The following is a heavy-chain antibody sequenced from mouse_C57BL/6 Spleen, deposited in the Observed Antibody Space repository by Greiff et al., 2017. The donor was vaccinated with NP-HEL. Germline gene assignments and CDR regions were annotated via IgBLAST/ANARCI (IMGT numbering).Heavy chain of an antibody. CDR3: AIDDGYPDY. Sequence: EVQLMESGGGLVKPGGSLKLSCAASGFTFSDYGMHWVRQAPEKGLEWVAYISSGSSTIYYADTVKGRFTISRDNAKNTLFLQMTNLRSEDTAMYYCAIDDGYPDYWGQGTTLTVSS. CDR1: GFTFSDYG. D-gene: IGHD2-3*01. V-gene: IGHV5-17*01. J-gene: IGHJ2*01. CDR2: ISSGSSTI.